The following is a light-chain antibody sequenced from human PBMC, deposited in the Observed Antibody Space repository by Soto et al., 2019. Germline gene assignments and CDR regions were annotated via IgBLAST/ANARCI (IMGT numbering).Light chain of an antibody. CDR2: NNN. V-gene: IGLV1-44*01. Sequence: QSVLTQPPSASGTPGQRVTISCSGGSSNIGTNAVNWYQQLPGTDPKLLIYNNNHRPSGVPDRFSGSKSGTSASLAISGLQSEDEADYYCAAWDDSLNGYVFGTGTKVTVL. CDR3: AAWDDSLNGYV. CDR1: SSNIGTNA. J-gene: IGLJ1*01.